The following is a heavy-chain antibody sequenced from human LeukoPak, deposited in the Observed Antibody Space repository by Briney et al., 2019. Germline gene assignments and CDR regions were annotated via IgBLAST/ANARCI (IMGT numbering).Heavy chain of an antibody. CDR3: ARATYGDYAGGYFDL. V-gene: IGHV1-46*01. Sequence: ASVKVSCKASGYTFTSYYMHWVRQAPGQGLEWMGIINPSGGSTSYAQKFQGRVTMTRDTSTSTVYMELSSLRSEDTAVYYCARATYGDYAGGYFDLWGRGTLVTVSS. D-gene: IGHD4-17*01. CDR1: GYTFTSYY. CDR2: INPSGGST. J-gene: IGHJ2*01.